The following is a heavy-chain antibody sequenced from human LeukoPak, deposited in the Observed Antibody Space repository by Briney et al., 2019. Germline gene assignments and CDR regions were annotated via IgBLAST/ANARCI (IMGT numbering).Heavy chain of an antibody. CDR3: AKSHSSSSTFDY. J-gene: IGHJ4*02. D-gene: IGHD6-6*01. V-gene: IGHV3-30*02. CDR2: IRYDGSNK. Sequence: GGSLRLSCAASGFTFSSYGMHWVRQAPGKGLEWVAFIRYDGSNKYYADSVKGRFTISRDNSKNTLYLQTNSLRAEDTAVYYCAKSHSSSSTFDYWGQGTLVTVSS. CDR1: GFTFSSYG.